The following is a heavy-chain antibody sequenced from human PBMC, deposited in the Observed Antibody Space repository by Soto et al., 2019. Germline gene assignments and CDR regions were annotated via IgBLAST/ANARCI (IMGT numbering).Heavy chain of an antibody. Sequence: QVHLVQSGAEVKKPGASVKVSCKGSGYTFTSYGITWVRQAPGQGLEWMGWISAHNGNTDYAQKLQGRVTVTRDTPTSTAYRALRRLRSDGTAVYYWARGGYGDYWGQGAVVTVSS. V-gene: IGHV1-18*01. CDR2: ISAHNGNT. CDR3: ARGGYGDY. CDR1: GYTFTSYG. D-gene: IGHD1-1*01. J-gene: IGHJ4*02.